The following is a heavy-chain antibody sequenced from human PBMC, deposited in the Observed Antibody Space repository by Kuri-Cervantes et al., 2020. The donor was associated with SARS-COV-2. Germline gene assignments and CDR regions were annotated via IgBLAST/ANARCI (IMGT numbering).Heavy chain of an antibody. Sequence: ETLSLTCAASGFTFSSYSMNWVRQAPGKGLEWVSSISSSSSYIYYADSVKGRFTISRDNSNNTLYLQMNSLRGEDTAVYYCAKLFGVVVAGTLDYWGQGTLVTVSS. J-gene: IGHJ4*02. CDR2: ISSSSSYI. D-gene: IGHD2-15*01. V-gene: IGHV3-21*04. CDR3: AKLFGVVVAGTLDY. CDR1: GFTFSSYS.